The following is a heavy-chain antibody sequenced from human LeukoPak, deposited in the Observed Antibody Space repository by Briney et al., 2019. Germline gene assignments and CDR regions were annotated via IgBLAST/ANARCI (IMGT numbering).Heavy chain of an antibody. CDR1: GFTFSSYG. V-gene: IGHV3-21*01. CDR2: ISSGSNYI. J-gene: IGHJ4*02. D-gene: IGHD1-26*01. Sequence: GSLRLSCAASGFTFSSYGMHWVRQAPGKGLEWVSSISSGSNYIYYADSVKGRFTISRDNPKNSLYLQMNSLRAEDTAVYYCASGGSGSYSSQDDWGQGTLVTVSS. CDR3: ASGGSGSYSSQDD.